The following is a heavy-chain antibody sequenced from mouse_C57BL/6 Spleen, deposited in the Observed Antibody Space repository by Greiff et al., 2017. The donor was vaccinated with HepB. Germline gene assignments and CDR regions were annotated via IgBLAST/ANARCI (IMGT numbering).Heavy chain of an antibody. CDR1: GFTFSDYG. CDR2: ISSGSSTI. J-gene: IGHJ4*01. Sequence: EVQGVESGGGLVKPGGSLKLSCAASGFTFSDYGMHWVRQAPEKGLEWVAYISSGSSTIYYADTVKGRFTISRDNAKNTMFLQMTSLRSEDTAMYYCARRLPLYYAAMDYWGQGTSVTVSS. V-gene: IGHV5-17*01. D-gene: IGHD2-1*01. CDR3: ARRLPLYYAAMDY.